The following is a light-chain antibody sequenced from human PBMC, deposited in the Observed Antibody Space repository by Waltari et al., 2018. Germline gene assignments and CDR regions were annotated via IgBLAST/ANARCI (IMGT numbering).Light chain of an antibody. V-gene: IGLV2-14*01. CDR2: DVS. J-gene: IGLJ3*02. CDR1: SSYVGGYNY. Sequence: QSALTQPASVSGSPGQSITISCPGTSSYVGGYNYVSWYLQHPGKAPRLMIYDVSKRPSGVSSRFSGSKSGNTASLTISGLQAEDEGDYHCSSYTFSSTWVFGGGTKLTVL. CDR3: SSYTFSSTWV.